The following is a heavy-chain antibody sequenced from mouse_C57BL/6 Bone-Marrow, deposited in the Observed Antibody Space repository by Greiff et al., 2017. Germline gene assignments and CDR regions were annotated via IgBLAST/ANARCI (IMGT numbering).Heavy chain of an antibody. Sequence: VQLKESGGGLVKPGGSLKLSCAASGFTFSSYAMSWVRQTPEKRLEWVATISDGGSYTYYPDNVKGRFTISRDNAKNNLYLQMSHLKSEDTAMYYCARAPYYYVSRAMDYWGQGTSVTVSS. J-gene: IGHJ4*01. V-gene: IGHV5-4*01. CDR1: GFTFSSYA. CDR2: ISDGGSYT. CDR3: ARAPYYYVSRAMDY. D-gene: IGHD1-1*01.